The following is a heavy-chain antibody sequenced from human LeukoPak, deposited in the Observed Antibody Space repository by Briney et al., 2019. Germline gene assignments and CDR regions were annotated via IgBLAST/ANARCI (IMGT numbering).Heavy chain of an antibody. CDR1: GGSISSYY. J-gene: IGHJ2*01. CDR3: ARDSTPWYFDL. V-gene: IGHV4-59*01. Sequence: PSETLSLTCTVSGGSISSYYWSWIRQPPGKGLEWIGYIYCSGSTNYNPSLKSRVTISVDTSKNQFSLKLSSVTAADTAVYYCARDSTPWYFDLWGRGTLVTVSS. D-gene: IGHD4-23*01. CDR2: IYCSGST.